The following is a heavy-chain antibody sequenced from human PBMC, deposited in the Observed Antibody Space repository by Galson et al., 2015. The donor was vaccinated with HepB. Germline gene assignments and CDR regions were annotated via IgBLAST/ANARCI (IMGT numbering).Heavy chain of an antibody. D-gene: IGHD4-17*01. CDR2: IIPILGIA. Sequence: SVKVSCKASGGTFSSYTISWVRQAPGQGLEWMGRIIPILGIANYAQKFQGRVTITADKSTSTAYMELSSLRSEDTAVYYCAATTVTNVDYYYYGMDIWGQGTTVTVSS. V-gene: IGHV1-69*02. CDR3: AATTVTNVDYYYYGMDI. CDR1: GGTFSSYT. J-gene: IGHJ6*02.